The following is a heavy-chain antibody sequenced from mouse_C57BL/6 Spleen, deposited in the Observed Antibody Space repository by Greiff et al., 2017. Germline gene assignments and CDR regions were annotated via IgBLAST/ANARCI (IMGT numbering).Heavy chain of an antibody. CDR3: VREGYAMYY. J-gene: IGHJ4*01. Sequence: EAGGGLVQPKGSLKLSCAASGFSFNTYAMNWVRQAPGKGLEWVARIRSKSNNYATYYADSVKDRFTISRDDSESMLYLQMNNLKTEDTAMYYCVREGYAMYYWGQGTSVTVSS. V-gene: IGHV10-1*01. CDR2: IRSKSNNYAT. CDR1: GFSFNTYA.